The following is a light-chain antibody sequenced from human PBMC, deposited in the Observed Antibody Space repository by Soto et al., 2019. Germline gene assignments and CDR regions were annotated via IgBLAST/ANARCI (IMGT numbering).Light chain of an antibody. V-gene: IGKV3-11*01. J-gene: IGKJ5*01. CDR3: QQYGGSPIT. Sequence: EIVLTQSPATLSLSPGERATLSCRASQSVSNYLAWYQQKPGQAPRLLIYDASSRATGIPARFSGSGSGTDFTLTISSLEPEDFALYYCQQYGGSPITFGLGTRLEIK. CDR2: DAS. CDR1: QSVSNY.